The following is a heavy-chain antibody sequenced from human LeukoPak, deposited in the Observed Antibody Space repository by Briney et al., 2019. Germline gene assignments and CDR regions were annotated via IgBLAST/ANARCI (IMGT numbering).Heavy chain of an antibody. J-gene: IGHJ5*02. D-gene: IGHD3-10*01. V-gene: IGHV4-34*01. CDR3: ARSKASGAFNWFDP. CDR2: INHSGST. Sequence: SETLSLTCAVYGGSFSGYYWSWIRQPPGKGLEWIGEINHSGSTNYNPSLKSRVTISVDTSKNQFSLKLSPVTAADTAVYYCARSKASGAFNWFDPWGQGTLVTVSS. CDR1: GGSFSGYY.